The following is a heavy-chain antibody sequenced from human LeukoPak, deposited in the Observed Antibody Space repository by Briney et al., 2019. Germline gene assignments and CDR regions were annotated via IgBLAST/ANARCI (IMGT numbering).Heavy chain of an antibody. CDR3: VRRNYVSGRIDP. V-gene: IGHV4-39*01. J-gene: IGHJ5*02. D-gene: IGHD3-16*01. CDR1: GGSISSSDYL. Sequence: PSETLSLTCTVSGGSISSSDYLWAWVRQPPGKGLEWIGDFYYNGVTFYNPSLKSRVTISVDTSKDQFFLNLTSVTAADTALYYCVRRNYVSGRIDPWGQGTLVTVSS. CDR2: FYYNGVT.